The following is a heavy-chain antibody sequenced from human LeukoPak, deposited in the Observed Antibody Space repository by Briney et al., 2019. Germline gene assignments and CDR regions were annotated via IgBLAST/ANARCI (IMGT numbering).Heavy chain of an antibody. J-gene: IGHJ4*02. CDR3: ARDLDGSSSGVEPDY. CDR1: GGTFSSYA. CDR2: IIPIFGTA. D-gene: IGHD6-6*01. Sequence: ASVKVSCKASGGTFSSYAISWVRQAPGQGLEWMGGIIPIFGTANYAQKFQGRVTITADESTSTAYMELSSLRSEDTAVYYCARDLDGSSSGVEPDYWGQGTLVTVSS. V-gene: IGHV1-69*13.